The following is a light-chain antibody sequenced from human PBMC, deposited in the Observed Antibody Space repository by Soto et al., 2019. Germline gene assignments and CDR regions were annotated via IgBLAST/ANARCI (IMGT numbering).Light chain of an antibody. Sequence: VTQCAGTLSGSAVSRSTLFCMASQAIGDTLAWYQHKPGQTPRLLIYDTSTRVTGVPTRFSGSRSGVEVSLTINSLQSEDFAVYYCQPYNSWPLTFGGGTKVDIK. CDR1: QAIGDT. V-gene: IGKV3-15*01. CDR3: QPYNSWPLT. J-gene: IGKJ4*01. CDR2: DTS.